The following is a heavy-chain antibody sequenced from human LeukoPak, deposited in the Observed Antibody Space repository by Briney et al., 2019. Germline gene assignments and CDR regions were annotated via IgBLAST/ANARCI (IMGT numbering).Heavy chain of an antibody. CDR2: IRGDEGDK. J-gene: IGHJ4*02. CDR3: ATEGGGYNWIQY. D-gene: IGHD1-20*01. V-gene: IGHV3-7*01. CDR1: GFTFRNYW. Sequence: GGSLRLSCTVSGFTFRNYWMAWVRQAPGKGLEWVSNIRGDEGDKNSVDSVKGRFTISRDNAKKSLYLQMNSLRAEDTAVYYCATEGGGYNWIQYWGQGTLVTVSS.